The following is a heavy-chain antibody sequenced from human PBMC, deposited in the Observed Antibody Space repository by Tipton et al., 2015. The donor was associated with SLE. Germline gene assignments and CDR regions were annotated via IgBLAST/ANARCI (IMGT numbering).Heavy chain of an antibody. Sequence: SLRLSCTVSGGSIGSYYWTWIRQPPGKGLEWVSSISGSGGSTNYADSVKGRFTISRDNSKNTVYLQMNSLRVEDTAVYYCARSPDWGLDYWGQGTLVTVSS. CDR2: ISGSGGST. J-gene: IGHJ4*02. CDR3: ARSPDWGLDY. CDR1: GGSIGSYY. V-gene: IGHV3-23*01. D-gene: IGHD7-27*01.